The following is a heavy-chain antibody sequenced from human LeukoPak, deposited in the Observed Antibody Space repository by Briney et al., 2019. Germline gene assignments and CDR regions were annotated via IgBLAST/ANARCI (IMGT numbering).Heavy chain of an antibody. V-gene: IGHV3-23*01. CDR2: ISAGGGNT. J-gene: IGHJ4*02. Sequence: GGSLRLSCAAPGFTFSNNAMNWVRQAPGKGLEWVSSISAGGGNTYYADSVKGRFTLSRDNSQNTLYLQMDSLGAEDTAIYYCAFMGVSRRVYWGQGTLVTVSS. CDR1: GFTFSNNA. D-gene: IGHD3-10*01. CDR3: AFMGVSRRVY.